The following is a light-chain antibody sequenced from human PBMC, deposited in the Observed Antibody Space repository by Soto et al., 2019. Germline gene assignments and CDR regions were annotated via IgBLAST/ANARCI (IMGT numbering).Light chain of an antibody. Sequence: QSVLTQPPSVSAAPGQTVTISCSGSSSNIGNNYVSWYQQLPGTAPKLLIYDNNKRPSGIPDRFSGSKSGTSATLGITGLKTGDEADYYCGTWDSSLCAVVFGGGTKVTVL. CDR2: DNN. V-gene: IGLV1-51*01. J-gene: IGLJ2*01. CDR1: SSNIGNNY. CDR3: GTWDSSLCAVV.